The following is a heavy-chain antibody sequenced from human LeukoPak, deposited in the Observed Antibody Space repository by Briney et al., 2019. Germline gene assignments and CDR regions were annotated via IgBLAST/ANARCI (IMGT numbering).Heavy chain of an antibody. CDR2: IYTSGST. J-gene: IGHJ4*02. CDR3: ARDSRGRAATTGTYFDY. V-gene: IGHV4-4*07. CDR1: GGSISSYY. Sequence: SETLSLTCTVSGGSISSYYWSWIRQPAGKGLEWIGRIYTSGSTNYNPSLKSRVTMSVDTSKNQFSLKLSSVTAADTAVYYCARDSRGRAATTGTYFDYWGQGTLVTVSS. D-gene: IGHD1-1*01.